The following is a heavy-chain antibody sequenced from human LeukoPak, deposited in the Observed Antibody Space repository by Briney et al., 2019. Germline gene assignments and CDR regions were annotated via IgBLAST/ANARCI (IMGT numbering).Heavy chain of an antibody. CDR2: VSYDGIIK. V-gene: IGHV3-30*04. CDR3: ATGVGLATEIDY. D-gene: IGHD6-19*01. J-gene: IGHJ4*02. Sequence: GRSLRLSCATSGFTLSGCAMHWVRQAPGKGLEWVAVVSYDGIIKYYADSLKGRFTISGDNSKNTLYLHMNSLRTEGTARYYCATGVGLATEIDYRGQGTLVTVSS. CDR1: GFTLSGCA.